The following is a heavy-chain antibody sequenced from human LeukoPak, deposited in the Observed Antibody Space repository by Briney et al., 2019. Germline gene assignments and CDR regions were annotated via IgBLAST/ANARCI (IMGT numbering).Heavy chain of an antibody. CDR2: IDHTGST. J-gene: IGHJ6*03. CDR1: DDSITIYY. CDR3: ARGRVSSSSWSSTYYYYFYIDV. D-gene: IGHD6-13*01. Sequence: SETLSLTCTVSDDSITIYYWTWIRQPPGKGLEWIGYIDHTGSTNYNPSLNSRVTISRDTSKNHFSLELSSVTAADTAVYFCARGRVSSSSWSSTYYYYFYIDVWGKGTTVTVSS. V-gene: IGHV4-59*01.